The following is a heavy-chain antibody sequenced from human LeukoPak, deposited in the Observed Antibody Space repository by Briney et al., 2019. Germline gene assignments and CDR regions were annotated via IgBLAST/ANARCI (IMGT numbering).Heavy chain of an antibody. V-gene: IGHV1-2*04. Sequence: PGASVKVSCKASGYTFTGYYMHWVRQAPGQGLEWMGWINPNSGGTNYAQKFQGWVTMIRDTSISTAYMELSRLRSDDTAVYYCARAGGPILRYFDWSHYYFDYWGQGTLVTVSS. D-gene: IGHD3-9*01. CDR3: ARAGGPILRYFDWSHYYFDY. J-gene: IGHJ4*02. CDR2: INPNSGGT. CDR1: GYTFTGYY.